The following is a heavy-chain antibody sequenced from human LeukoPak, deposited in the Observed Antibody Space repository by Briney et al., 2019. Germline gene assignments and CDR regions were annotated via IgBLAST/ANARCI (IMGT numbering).Heavy chain of an antibody. Sequence: GGSLRLSCAASGFTFSSYAMHWVRQAPGKGLEWVAVISYDGSNKYYADSVKGRFTISRDNSKNTLYLQMNSLRAEDTAVYYCARGLGYYDSSGYSPPFQHWGQGTLVTVSS. D-gene: IGHD3-22*01. J-gene: IGHJ1*01. CDR1: GFTFSSYA. V-gene: IGHV3-30-3*01. CDR3: ARGLGYYDSSGYSPPFQH. CDR2: ISYDGSNK.